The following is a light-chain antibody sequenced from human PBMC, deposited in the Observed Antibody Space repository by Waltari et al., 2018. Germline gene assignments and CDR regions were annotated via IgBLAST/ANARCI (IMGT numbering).Light chain of an antibody. CDR2: GTS. CDR1: QRISRY. Sequence: LTQSPGTLSLSPGERATLSCRASQRISRYLAWYQQKPGQAPRLLIDGTSTRATGILDRFSGSGSETDFSLTISGLEAEDSAVYYCQHRIRLPATFGQGTKVEIK. CDR3: QHRIRLPAT. V-gene: IGKV3-20*01. J-gene: IGKJ1*01.